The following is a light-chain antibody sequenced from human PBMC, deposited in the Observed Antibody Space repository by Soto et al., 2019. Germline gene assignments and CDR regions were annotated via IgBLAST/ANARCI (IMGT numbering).Light chain of an antibody. J-gene: IGLJ1*01. CDR1: SSDVGGYNY. CDR3: SSYTSRSTLDYV. V-gene: IGLV2-14*01. CDR2: EVS. Sequence: QSALTQPASVSGSPGQSITISCTETSSDVGGYNYVSWYQQHPGKAPKLMIYEVSNRPSGVSNRFSGSKSGNTASLTISGLQAEDEADYYCSSYTSRSTLDYVFGSGTKLTVL.